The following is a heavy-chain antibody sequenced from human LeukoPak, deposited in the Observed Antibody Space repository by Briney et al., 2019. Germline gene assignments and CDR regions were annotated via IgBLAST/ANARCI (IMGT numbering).Heavy chain of an antibody. V-gene: IGHV4-39*07. CDR3: ARGNLLLGSGSHDDSYYFDY. CDR2: IYYSGST. Sequence: SETLSLTCTVSGGSISSSSYYWGWVRQPPGKGLEWIGSIYYSGSTNYNPSLKSRVTISVDTSKNQFSLKLSSVTAADTAVYYCARGNLLLGSGSHDDSYYFDYWGQGTLVTVSS. D-gene: IGHD3-10*02. J-gene: IGHJ4*02. CDR1: GGSISSSSYY.